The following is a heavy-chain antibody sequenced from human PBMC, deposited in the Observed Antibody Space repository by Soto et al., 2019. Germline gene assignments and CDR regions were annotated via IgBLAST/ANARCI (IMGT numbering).Heavy chain of an antibody. CDR2: IITFVGKA. J-gene: IGHJ6*03. CDR3: ARATGGHDSGGTYMDV. D-gene: IGHD5-12*01. V-gene: IGHV1-69*08. CDR1: GGTLSTYR. Sequence: QVQLVQSRPEVKKPGSSLKVSCKTSGGTLSTYRISWVRQAPVQGLEWVGRIITFVGKASVAQELQGRFTITADRSTDTVYMELRRLTPDDTAVYYCARATGGHDSGGTYMDVWGTGTTVTVSS.